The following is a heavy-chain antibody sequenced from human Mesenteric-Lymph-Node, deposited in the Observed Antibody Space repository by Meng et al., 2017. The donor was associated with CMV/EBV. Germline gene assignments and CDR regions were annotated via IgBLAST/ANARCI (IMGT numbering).Heavy chain of an antibody. J-gene: IGHJ4*02. D-gene: IGHD6-19*01. Sequence: GESLKISCAASGFTVSTNYMSWVRQAPGKGLEWVSVISSGDITYYADSVKGRFTISRGNSKNTVYLQMNSLRAEDTAVYYCAREYGRQWLAPIDCWGQGTLVTVSS. CDR2: ISSGDIT. V-gene: IGHV3-53*01. CDR3: AREYGRQWLAPIDC. CDR1: GFTVSTNY.